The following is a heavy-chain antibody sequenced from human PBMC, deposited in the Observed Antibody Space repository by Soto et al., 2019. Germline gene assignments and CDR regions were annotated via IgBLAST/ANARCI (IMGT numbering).Heavy chain of an antibody. V-gene: IGHV1-18*01. CDR2: INAYVGET. J-gene: IGHJ4*02. CDR3: ARGDGDTLDY. Sequence: QVQLVQSGAEVKKPGASVKVSCKASGYTFTHYGITWVRQAPGQGLEWTGGINAYVGETKSAPKSQGRITVTMDTSTNTAYLELRSLRSDDTAVYYCARGDGDTLDYWGQGTLVRVSA. CDR1: GYTFTHYG.